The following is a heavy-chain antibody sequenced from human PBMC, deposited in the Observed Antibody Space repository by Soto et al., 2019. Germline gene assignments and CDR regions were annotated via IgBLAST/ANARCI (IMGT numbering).Heavy chain of an antibody. D-gene: IGHD3-3*01. J-gene: IGHJ6*03. CDR1: GFTVSSNY. CDR3: ARAGDTIFGVVINYYYMDV. CDR2: IYSGGST. Sequence: GGSLRLSCAASGFTVSSNYMSWVRRAPGKGLEWVSVIYSGGSTYYADSVKGRFTISRDNSKNTLYLQMNSLRAEDTAVYYCARAGDTIFGVVINYYYMDVWGKGTTVTVSS. V-gene: IGHV3-66*01.